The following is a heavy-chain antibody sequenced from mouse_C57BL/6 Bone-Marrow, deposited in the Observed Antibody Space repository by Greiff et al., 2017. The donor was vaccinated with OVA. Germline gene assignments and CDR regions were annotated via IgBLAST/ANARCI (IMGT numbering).Heavy chain of an antibody. CDR3: ASPYYVSSLDY. CDR1: GFNIKDYY. J-gene: IGHJ2*01. D-gene: IGHD1-1*01. CDR2: IDPEDGET. V-gene: IGHV14-2*01. Sequence: EVQLQQSGAELVKPGASVKLSCTASGFNIKDYYMHWVKQRTEQGLEWIGRIDPEDGETKYAPQFTGKATITADPSSNQAYLQLSSLPSEDTAVYYCASPYYVSSLDYWGQGTTLTVSS.